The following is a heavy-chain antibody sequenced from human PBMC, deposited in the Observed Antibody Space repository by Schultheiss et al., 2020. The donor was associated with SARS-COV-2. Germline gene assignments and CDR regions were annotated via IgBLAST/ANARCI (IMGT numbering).Heavy chain of an antibody. V-gene: IGHV4-59*08. D-gene: IGHD2-2*01. Sequence: SETLSLTCIVSGGSISSYYWSWIRQSPGKGLEWIGYIYNSGSTNYNPSLKSRVTISLDTSNNQLSLILSSVTAADTAVYYCARHLYSTSGNYFYYYLGVWGKGTTVTVSS. CDR3: ARHLYSTSGNYFYYYLGV. J-gene: IGHJ6*03. CDR1: GGSISSYY. CDR2: IYNSGST.